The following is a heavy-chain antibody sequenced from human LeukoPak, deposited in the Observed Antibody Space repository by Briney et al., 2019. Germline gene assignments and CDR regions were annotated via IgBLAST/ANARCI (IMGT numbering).Heavy chain of an antibody. CDR2: INPNSGGT. CDR3: ARVVSDDAFDL. J-gene: IGHJ3*01. D-gene: IGHD3-16*01. CDR1: GYTFTGYY. V-gene: IGHV1-2*02. Sequence: ASVKVSCKASGYTFTGYYLHWVRQAPGLGLEWMGWINPNSGGTNYAQKFQGRVIMTRDTSISTIYMELSRLRPGDTAVYYCARVVSDDAFDLWGQGTMVTVSS.